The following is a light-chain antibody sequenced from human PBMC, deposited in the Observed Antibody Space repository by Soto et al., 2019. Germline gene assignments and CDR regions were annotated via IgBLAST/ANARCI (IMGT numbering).Light chain of an antibody. V-gene: IGKV3-20*01. CDR1: QSVRDNY. CDR2: GAS. J-gene: IGKJ2*01. CDR3: QQYGASLYT. Sequence: EIVLTQSPGTLSLSPGERAILSRRASQSVRDNYLAWFQQKPGQAPRLLVYGASSRATDIPDRFRGSGSGTDFTLTISRLDPEDFAVYYCQQYGASLYTFGQGTKLEIK.